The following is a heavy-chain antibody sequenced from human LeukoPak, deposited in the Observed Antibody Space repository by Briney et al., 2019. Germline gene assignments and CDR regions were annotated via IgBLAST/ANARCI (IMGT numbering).Heavy chain of an antibody. CDR3: ARASPYGTPIDY. D-gene: IGHD3-16*01. J-gene: IGHJ4*02. V-gene: IGHV4-59*08. Sequence: SETLSLTCTVSGGSISSYYWSWIRQPPGKGLEWIGYIYYSGSTNYNPSLKSRVTISVDTSKNQFSLKLSSVTAADTAVYYCARASPYGTPIDYWGQGTLVTVSS. CDR1: GGSISSYY. CDR2: IYYSGST.